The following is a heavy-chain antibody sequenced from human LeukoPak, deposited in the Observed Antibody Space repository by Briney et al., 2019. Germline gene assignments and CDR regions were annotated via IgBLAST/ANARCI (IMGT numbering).Heavy chain of an antibody. V-gene: IGHV4-59*01. CDR3: ARSVAGATTFDY. J-gene: IGHJ4*01. Sequence: PGGSLRLSCEASGFTFSAYAMTWVRQAPGKGLEWIGYIYYSGSTNYNPSLKSRVTTSLDTSKNQFSLKLSSVTAADTAVYYCARSVAGATTFDYWGHGILVTVSS. CDR2: IYYSGST. CDR1: GFTFSAYA. D-gene: IGHD1-26*01.